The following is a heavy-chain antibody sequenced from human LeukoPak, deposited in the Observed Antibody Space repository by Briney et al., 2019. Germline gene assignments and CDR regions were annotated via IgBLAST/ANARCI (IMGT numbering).Heavy chain of an antibody. V-gene: IGHV3-73*01. CDR1: GFTFSGSA. J-gene: IGHJ4*02. CDR2: IRSKANSYAT. Sequence: GGSLRLSCAASGFTFSGSAMHWVRQASGKGLEWVGRIRSKANSYATTYDASVKGRFTISRDDSKNMLYLQMNSLRTEDTAVYYCTRRYTAKERDDYWGQGTLVTVSS. CDR3: TRRYTAKERDDY. D-gene: IGHD5-18*01.